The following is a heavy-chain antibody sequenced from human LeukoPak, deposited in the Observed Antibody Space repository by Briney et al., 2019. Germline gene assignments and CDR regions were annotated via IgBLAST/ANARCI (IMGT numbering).Heavy chain of an antibody. J-gene: IGHJ6*02. D-gene: IGHD3-10*01. CDR3: TRDQGVIAPPPYGLDV. CDR2: INPSSGST. Sequence: ASVKGSCKASGYTFTSYYIHWVRQAPGQGLEWMGIINPSSGSTTCAQKFQGRVTMTRDTSTSTVYMELSSLRSEDTAVYYCTRDQGVIAPPPYGLDVWGQGTTVTVSS. CDR1: GYTFTSYY. V-gene: IGHV1-46*01.